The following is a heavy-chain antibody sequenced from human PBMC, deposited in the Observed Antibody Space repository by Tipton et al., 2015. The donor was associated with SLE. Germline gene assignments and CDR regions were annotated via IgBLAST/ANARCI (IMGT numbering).Heavy chain of an antibody. CDR2: ISHSGIT. V-gene: IGHV4-39*07. Sequence: TLSLTCTVSGGSISSGGYYWSWIRQPPGKGLEWIGEISHSGITNYNPSLKSRVTISVDTSKNQFSLKLRSVTAADTAVYYCARAPGLERDYYYYYYMDVWGKGTTVTVSS. D-gene: IGHD3/OR15-3a*01. CDR3: ARAPGLERDYYYYYYMDV. J-gene: IGHJ6*03. CDR1: GGSISSGGYY.